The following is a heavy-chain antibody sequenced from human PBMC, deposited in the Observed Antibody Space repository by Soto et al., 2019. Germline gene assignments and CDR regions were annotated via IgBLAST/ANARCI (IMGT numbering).Heavy chain of an antibody. V-gene: IGHV1-18*01. J-gene: IGHJ6*02. CDR2: ISAYNGNT. CDR3: ARGGLHVYYYYYGMDV. CDR1: GYTFTSYG. D-gene: IGHD2-15*01. Sequence: ASVKVSCKASGYTFTSYGISWVRQAPGQGLEWMGWISAYNGNTNYAQKLQGRVTITTDTSTSTAYMGLSSLRSDDTAVYYCARGGLHVYYYYYGMDVWGQGTTVTVSS.